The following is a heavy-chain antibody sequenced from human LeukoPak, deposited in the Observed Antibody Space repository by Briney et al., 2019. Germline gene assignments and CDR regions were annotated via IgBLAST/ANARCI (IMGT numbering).Heavy chain of an antibody. V-gene: IGHV3-21*04. J-gene: IGHJ4*02. CDR3: ARSRAMVRGD. CDR2: ISSSSSYI. CDR1: GFTFSSYS. D-gene: IGHD3-10*01. Sequence: GGSLRLSCAVSGFTFSSYSMNWVRQAPGKGLEWVSSISSSSSYIYYADSVKGRFTISRDNSKNTLYLQMNSLRAEDTAVYYCARSRAMVRGDWGQGTLVTVSS.